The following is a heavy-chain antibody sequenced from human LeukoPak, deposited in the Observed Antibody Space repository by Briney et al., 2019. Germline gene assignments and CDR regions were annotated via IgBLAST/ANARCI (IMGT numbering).Heavy chain of an antibody. CDR1: GFTFSSYG. CDR3: ARAPYGSGSYSGSDY. CDR2: TRYDGSNK. V-gene: IGHV3-30*02. J-gene: IGHJ4*02. Sequence: GGSLRLSCAASGFTFSSYGMHWVRQAPGKGLEWVAFTRYDGSNKYYADSVKGRFTISRDNAKNSLYLQMNSLRAEDTAVYYCARAPYGSGSYSGSDYWGQETLVTVSS. D-gene: IGHD3-10*01.